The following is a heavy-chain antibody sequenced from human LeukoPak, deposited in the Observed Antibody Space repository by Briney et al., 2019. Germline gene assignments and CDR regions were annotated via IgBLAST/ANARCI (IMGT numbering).Heavy chain of an antibody. CDR1: GGSISSYY. J-gene: IGHJ5*02. D-gene: IGHD3-10*01. V-gene: IGHV4-59*08. CDR2: IYYSGST. Sequence: NPSETLSLTCTVSGGSISSYYWSWIRQPPGKGLEWIGYIYYSGSTNYNPSLKSRVTISVDTSKNQFSLKLSSVTAADTAVYYCARNYGSGKGFDPWGQGTLVTVSS. CDR3: ARNYGSGKGFDP.